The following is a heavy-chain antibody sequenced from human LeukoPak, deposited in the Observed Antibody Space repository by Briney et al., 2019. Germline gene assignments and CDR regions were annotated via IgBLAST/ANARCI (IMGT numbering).Heavy chain of an antibody. V-gene: IGHV4-59*01. Sequence: SETLSLTCTVSGGSISSYYWSWIRQPPGKGLEWIGYIYYSGSTNYNPSPKSRVTISVDTSKNQFSLKLSSVTAADTAVYYCARSSEGRYYYDSSGFSYYYYYMDVWGKGTTVTISS. CDR2: IYYSGST. J-gene: IGHJ6*03. CDR3: ARSSEGRYYYDSSGFSYYYYYMDV. D-gene: IGHD3-22*01. CDR1: GGSISSYY.